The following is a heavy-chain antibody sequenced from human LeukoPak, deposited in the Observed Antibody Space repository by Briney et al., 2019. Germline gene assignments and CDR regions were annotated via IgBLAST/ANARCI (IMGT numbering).Heavy chain of an antibody. J-gene: IGHJ4*02. Sequence: SQTLSLTCAISGDSVSSNSAAWNWIRQSPSRGLEWLGRTYYRSKWYNDYAVSVKSQITINPDTSKNQFSLQLNSVTPEDTAVYYCARAGGSGWYPPFDYWGQGTLVTVSS. D-gene: IGHD6-19*01. CDR3: ARAGGSGWYPPFDY. V-gene: IGHV6-1*01. CDR2: TYYRSKWYN. CDR1: GDSVSSNSAA.